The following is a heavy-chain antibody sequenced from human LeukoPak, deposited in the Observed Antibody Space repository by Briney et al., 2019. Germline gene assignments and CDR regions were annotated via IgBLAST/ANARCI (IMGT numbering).Heavy chain of an antibody. D-gene: IGHD3-9*01. CDR3: ARAGDYDILTGPSYNWFDP. J-gene: IGHJ5*02. CDR1: GGSISSYY. V-gene: IGHV4-4*07. CDR2: IYTSGST. Sequence: SETLSLTCTVSGGSISSYYWSWIWQPAGPGLEWIGRIYTSGSTNYNPSPTSRVTMSVDTSKNQFSLKLSSVTAADTAVYYCARAGDYDILTGPSYNWFDPWGQGTLVTVSS.